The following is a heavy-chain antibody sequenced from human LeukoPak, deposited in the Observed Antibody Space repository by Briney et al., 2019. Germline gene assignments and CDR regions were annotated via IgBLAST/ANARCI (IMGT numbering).Heavy chain of an antibody. CDR3: SKGRGPAAVAPDY. J-gene: IGHJ4*02. Sequence: HPGGTLRLSCAAYGFTFSSYGMNWVRQAPGEGLEWVSAIFASGGSTYYADSVKGRFTISRDNSKNTLYLQMNSLRAEDTALYYCSKGRGPAAVAPDYWGQGTLVTVSS. CDR1: GFTFSSYG. CDR2: IFASGGST. D-gene: IGHD2-2*01. V-gene: IGHV3-23*01.